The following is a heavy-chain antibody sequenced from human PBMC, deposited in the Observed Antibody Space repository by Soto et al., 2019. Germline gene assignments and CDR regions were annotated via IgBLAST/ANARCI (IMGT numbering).Heavy chain of an antibody. CDR1: GFTFSSYW. Sequence: PGGSLRLSCAASGFTFSSYWMSWVRQAPGKGLEWVSVIYSGGSTYYADSVKGRFTISRDNSKNTLYLQMNSLRAEDTAVYYCARAFVVAATYYYGMDVWGQGTTVTVSS. D-gene: IGHD2-15*01. J-gene: IGHJ6*02. CDR3: ARAFVVAATYYYGMDV. V-gene: IGHV3-53*01. CDR2: IYSGGST.